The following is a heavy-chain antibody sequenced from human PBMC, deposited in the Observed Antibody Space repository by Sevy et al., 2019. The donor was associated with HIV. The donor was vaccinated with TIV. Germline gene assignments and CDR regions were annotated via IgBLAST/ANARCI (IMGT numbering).Heavy chain of an antibody. CDR2: SYYTGST. V-gene: IGHV4-31*03. CDR3: ARGTIVPAATPYADS. Sequence: SETLSLTCTVSGGSIITANYYWTWIRQHPGKGLEWIGYSYYTGSTYYNPSLSNRVTLSVDTSKNQLSLTLRSVTAADTALYYCARGTIVPAATPYADSWGQGTLVTVSS. J-gene: IGHJ4*02. D-gene: IGHD2-2*01. CDR1: GGSIITANYY.